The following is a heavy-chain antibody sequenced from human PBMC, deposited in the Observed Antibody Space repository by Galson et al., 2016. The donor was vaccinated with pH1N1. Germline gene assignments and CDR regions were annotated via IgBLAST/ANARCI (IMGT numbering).Heavy chain of an antibody. V-gene: IGHV5-51*03. CDR2: IYPDDSDT. Sequence: QSGAEVKKPGESLKISCEVFGYKFTTYWIGWVRQMPGKGLEWRGIIYPDDSDTRYNPAFQGQVTISVDKSINTAYLQWNSLKASDTAIYYCARGLLSGFDPWGQGTLVIVSS. CDR1: GYKFTTYW. J-gene: IGHJ5*02. CDR3: ARGLLSGFDP. D-gene: IGHD2-21*01.